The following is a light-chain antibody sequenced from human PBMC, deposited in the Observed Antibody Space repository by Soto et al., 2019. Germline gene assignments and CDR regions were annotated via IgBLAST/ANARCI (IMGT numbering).Light chain of an antibody. CDR2: EVS. J-gene: IGLJ1*01. Sequence: QLVLTQPPSASGSPGQSVTISCTGTSSDVGGYNYVSWYQQHPGKAPKLMIYEVSKRPSGVPDRFSGSKSGNTASLTVSGLQAEDEADYYCSSYAGSYIVFGTGTKLTVL. V-gene: IGLV2-8*01. CDR3: SSYAGSYIV. CDR1: SSDVGGYNY.